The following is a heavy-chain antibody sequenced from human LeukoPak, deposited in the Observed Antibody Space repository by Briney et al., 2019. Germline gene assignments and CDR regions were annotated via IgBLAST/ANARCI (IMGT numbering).Heavy chain of an antibody. J-gene: IGHJ4*02. Sequence: GASVKVSCKASGYTFTGYYMHWVRQAPGQGLEWMGWINPNSGGTNYAQKFQGRVTMTRDTSISTAYMELSRLRSDDTAVYYCARVGVYDILTGPSFDYWGQGTLVTVSS. CDR3: ARVGVYDILTGPSFDY. V-gene: IGHV1-2*02. D-gene: IGHD3-9*01. CDR2: INPNSGGT. CDR1: GYTFTGYY.